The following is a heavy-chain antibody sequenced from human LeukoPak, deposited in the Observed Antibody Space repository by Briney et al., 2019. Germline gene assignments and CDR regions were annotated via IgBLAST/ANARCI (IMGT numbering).Heavy chain of an antibody. CDR1: GYTFTGYY. V-gene: IGHV1-2*02. CDR2: INPNSGGT. D-gene: IGHD3-22*01. Sequence: ASVKVSCKASGYTFTGYYMHWVRQAPGQGLEWMGWINPNSGGTNYAQKFQGRVTMTRDTSISTAYMELSRLRSDDTAVYYCARDGSDYYDSSGYLDYWDQGTLVTVSS. J-gene: IGHJ4*02. CDR3: ARDGSDYYDSSGYLDY.